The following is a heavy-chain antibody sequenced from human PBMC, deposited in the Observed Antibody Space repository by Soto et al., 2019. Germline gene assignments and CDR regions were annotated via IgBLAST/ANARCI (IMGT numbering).Heavy chain of an antibody. CDR2: IYYSGST. J-gene: IGHJ6*02. D-gene: IGHD6-13*01. Sequence: QLLESGPGLVKPSETLSLTCSVSGGSISSSGYYWGWIRQPPGKGLEWVGSIYYSGSTNYSPSLKSRVTISVDTSKNQFSLKLSSVTAADTAVYYCARRVSSMDVWGQGTTVTVSS. V-gene: IGHV4-39*01. CDR1: GGSISSSGYY. CDR3: ARRVSSMDV.